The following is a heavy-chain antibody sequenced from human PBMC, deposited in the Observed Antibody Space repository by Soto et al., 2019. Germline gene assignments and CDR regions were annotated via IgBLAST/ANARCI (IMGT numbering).Heavy chain of an antibody. D-gene: IGHD2-15*01. V-gene: IGHV1-8*01. CDR2: MNPNSGNT. CDR1: GYTFTSYD. Sequence: ASVKVSCKASGYTFTSYDINWVRQATGQGLEWMGWMNPNSGNTGYAQKFQGRVTMTTNTSISTAYMELSSLRSEDTAVYYCARGPPYCSGGSCYYYYMDVWGKGTTVTVSS. CDR3: ARGPPYCSGGSCYYYYMDV. J-gene: IGHJ6*03.